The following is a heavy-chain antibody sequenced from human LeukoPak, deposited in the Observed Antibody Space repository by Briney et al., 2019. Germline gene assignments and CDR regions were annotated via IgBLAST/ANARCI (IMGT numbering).Heavy chain of an antibody. CDR1: GFTFSSYW. Sequence: RSGGSLRLSCAASGFTFSSYWMHWVRQAPGKGLVWVSRINSDGSSTSYADSVKGRFTISRDNAKNTLYLQMNSLRAEDTAVYYCARDLYDFWSGYYFDYWGQGTLVTVSS. D-gene: IGHD3-3*01. J-gene: IGHJ4*02. CDR2: INSDGSST. CDR3: ARDLYDFWSGYYFDY. V-gene: IGHV3-74*01.